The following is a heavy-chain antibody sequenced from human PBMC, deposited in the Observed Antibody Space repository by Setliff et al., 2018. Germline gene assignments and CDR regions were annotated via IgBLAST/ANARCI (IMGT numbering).Heavy chain of an antibody. CDR3: ARDHSGWYGGAFDI. V-gene: IGHV2-26*01. D-gene: IGHD6-19*01. CDR2: IFSNDQK. CDR1: GFSLSNVGMG. J-gene: IGHJ3*02. Sequence: SGPTLVNPTETLTLTCTVSGFSLSNVGMGVTWIRQPPGKALEWLAHIFSNDQKSYNSSLRSRVTISKDTSKSQVVLTMTNMDPVDTATYFCARDHSGWYGGAFDIWGPGTMVTVSS.